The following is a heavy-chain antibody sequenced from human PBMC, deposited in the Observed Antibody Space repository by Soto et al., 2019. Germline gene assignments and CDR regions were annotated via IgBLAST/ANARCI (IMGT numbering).Heavy chain of an antibody. D-gene: IGHD3-22*01. CDR1: GGTFSSYT. Sequence: QVQLVQSGAEVKKPGSSVKVSCKASGGTFSSYTISWVRQAPGQGLEWMGRIIPILGIANYAQKFQGRVTMTADKSTSTAYMELSSLRSEDTAVYYCARVHDSSGYYYNYWGQGTLVTVSS. CDR2: IIPILGIA. V-gene: IGHV1-69*02. J-gene: IGHJ4*02. CDR3: ARVHDSSGYYYNY.